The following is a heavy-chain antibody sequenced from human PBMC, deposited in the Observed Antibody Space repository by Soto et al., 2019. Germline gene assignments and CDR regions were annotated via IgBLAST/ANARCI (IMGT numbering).Heavy chain of an antibody. CDR1: GYTFTSYG. D-gene: IGHD1-26*01. V-gene: IGHV1-18*01. CDR3: ARAHRSYYYYYGMDV. Sequence: QVQLVQSGAEVKKPGASVKVSCKASGYTFTSYGISWVRQAPGQGLEWMGWISAYNGNTNYAQKLQGRVTMTTDTATRTAGMELRSVRSDDTAVYSSARAHRSYYYYYGMDVWGQGTTVTVSS. J-gene: IGHJ6*02. CDR2: ISAYNGNT.